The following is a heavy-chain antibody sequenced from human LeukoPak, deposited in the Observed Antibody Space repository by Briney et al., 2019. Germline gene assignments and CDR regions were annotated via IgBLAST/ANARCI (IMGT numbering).Heavy chain of an antibody. CDR1: GFTFSSYG. CDR2: ISGSGGST. D-gene: IGHD4-11*01. V-gene: IGHV3-23*01. Sequence: GGSLRLSCAASGFTFSSYGMSWVRQAPGKGLEWVSAISGSGGSTYYADSVKGRFTISRDNSKNTLFLQMNRLRAEDTAVYYCAKDRLPYYYYYMDVWGKGTTVTISS. J-gene: IGHJ6*03. CDR3: AKDRLPYYYYYMDV.